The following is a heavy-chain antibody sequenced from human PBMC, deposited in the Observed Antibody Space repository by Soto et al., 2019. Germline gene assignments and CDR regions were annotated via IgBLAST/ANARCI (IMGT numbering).Heavy chain of an antibody. CDR1: VFTFSSYW. CDR3: ARDPGVAGTHLFDY. Sequence: PGGSLRLSCAASVFTFSSYWMSWVRQAPGKGLEWVANIKQDGSEKYYVDSVKGRFTISRDNAKNSLYLQMNSLRAEDTAVYYCARDPGVAGTHLFDYWGQGTLVTVSS. CDR2: IKQDGSEK. J-gene: IGHJ4*02. D-gene: IGHD6-19*01. V-gene: IGHV3-7*05.